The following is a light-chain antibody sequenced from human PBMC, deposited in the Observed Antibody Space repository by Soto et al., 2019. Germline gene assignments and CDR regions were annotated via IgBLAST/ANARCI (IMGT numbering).Light chain of an antibody. CDR2: DAS. CDR3: ELRSNLPIT. Sequence: ELVLMHTTDTLSVSPGERATLSCRASQSVSSYLAWYQQKPGQAPRLLIYDASNRATGIPARFSGSGSRTDFTLTIIILEPEDCTVDRSELRSNLPITSAQVTR. CDR1: QSVSSY. V-gene: IGKV3-11*01. J-gene: IGKJ5*01.